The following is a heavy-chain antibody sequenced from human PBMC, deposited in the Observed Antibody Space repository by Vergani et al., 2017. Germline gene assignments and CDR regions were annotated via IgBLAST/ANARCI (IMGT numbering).Heavy chain of an antibody. CDR3: ARDVLTYYDGSGSYYNWFDP. D-gene: IGHD3-10*01. J-gene: IGHJ5*02. Sequence: QVQLQQWGAGLLKPSETLSLTCAVYGGSFSGYYWGWIRQPPGKGLEWIGGIYYSGSTYYNPSLKSRVTISVDTSKNQFSLKLSSVTAADTAVYYCARDVLTYYDGSGSYYNWFDPWGQGTLVTVSS. CDR1: GGSFSGYY. V-gene: IGHV4-34*01. CDR2: IYYSGST.